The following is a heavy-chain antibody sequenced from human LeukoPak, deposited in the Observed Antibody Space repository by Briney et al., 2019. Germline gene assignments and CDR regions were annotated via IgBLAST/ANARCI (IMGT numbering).Heavy chain of an antibody. J-gene: IGHJ4*02. CDR2: ISSGSDFI. D-gene: IGHD6-6*01. Sequence: PGGSLRLSCTASGFTFSAYNMNWVRQAPGMGLEWVSSISSGSDFIYYADSVKGRFIISRDNAENSLYLQMNSLRAEDTAVYYCARDRGSSSVLTDYWGQGTLVAVSS. CDR3: ARDRGSSSVLTDY. V-gene: IGHV3-21*01. CDR1: GFTFSAYN.